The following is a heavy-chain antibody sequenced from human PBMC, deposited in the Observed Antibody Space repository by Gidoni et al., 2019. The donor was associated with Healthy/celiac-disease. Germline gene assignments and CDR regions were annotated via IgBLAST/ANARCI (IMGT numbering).Heavy chain of an antibody. CDR3: AKEYGSGIRGWFDP. V-gene: IGHV3-9*01. J-gene: IGHJ5*02. CDR1: GFTFDDYA. CDR2: ISWNSGSI. D-gene: IGHD3-10*01. Sequence: EVQLVESGGGLVQPGRSLRLSCAASGFTFDDYAMHWVRQAPGKGLEWVSGISWNSGSIGYADSVKGRFTISRDNAKNSLYLQMNSLRAEDTALYYCAKEYGSGIRGWFDPWGQGTLVTVSS.